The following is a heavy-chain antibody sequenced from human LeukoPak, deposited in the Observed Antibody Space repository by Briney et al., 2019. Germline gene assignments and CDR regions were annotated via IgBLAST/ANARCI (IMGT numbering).Heavy chain of an antibody. CDR2: ISYDGSNK. V-gene: IGHV3-30*18. J-gene: IGHJ4*02. CDR3: AKSITILSVQVAY. CDR1: GFTFSSYG. D-gene: IGHD3-9*01. Sequence: GGSLRLSCAASGFTFSSYGMHWVRQAPGKGLEWVAVISYDGSNKYYADSVKGRFTISRDNSKNTLYLQMNSLRAEDTAVFYCAKSITILSVQVAYGGQGTLVTVS.